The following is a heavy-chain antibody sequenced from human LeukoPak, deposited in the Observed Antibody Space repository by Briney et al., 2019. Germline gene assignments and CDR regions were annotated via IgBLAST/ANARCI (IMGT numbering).Heavy chain of an antibody. CDR1: GFTFSSYA. CDR3: ARARELRLVEFGY. J-gene: IGHJ4*02. Sequence: GGSLRLSCAASGFTFSSYAMSWVRQAPGKGLEWVSAISGSGGSTYYADSVKGRFTISRDNSKNTLYLQINSLRVEDTAVYYCARARELRLVEFGYWGKGTLVTVSS. CDR2: ISGSGGST. V-gene: IGHV3-23*01. D-gene: IGHD6-19*01.